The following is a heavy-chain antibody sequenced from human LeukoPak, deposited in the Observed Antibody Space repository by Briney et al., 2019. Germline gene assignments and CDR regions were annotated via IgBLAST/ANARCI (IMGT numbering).Heavy chain of an antibody. CDR2: IYYSGST. V-gene: IGHV4-59*11. J-gene: IGHJ4*02. Sequence: SETLSLTCTVSGGSISSHYWSWIRQPPGKGLEWNGYIYYSGSTNYNPSLKSRVTISVDTSKNQFPLKLSSVTAADTAVYYCARVVDTAMVRFDYWGQGTLVTVSS. D-gene: IGHD5-18*01. CDR3: ARVVDTAMVRFDY. CDR1: GGSISSHY.